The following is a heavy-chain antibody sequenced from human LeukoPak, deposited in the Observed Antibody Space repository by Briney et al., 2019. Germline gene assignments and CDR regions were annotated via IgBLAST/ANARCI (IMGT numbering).Heavy chain of an antibody. CDR2: IYYRGST. Sequence: PSETLSLTCTVSGGSISSGGYYWSWIRQHPGKGLEWIGYIYYRGSTNYNPSLKSRVTISVDTSKNQFSLKLSSVTAADTAVYYCARDLNGRGWFDPWGQGTLVTVSS. D-gene: IGHD4-17*01. CDR3: ARDLNGRGWFDP. J-gene: IGHJ5*02. V-gene: IGHV4-61*08. CDR1: GGSISSGGYY.